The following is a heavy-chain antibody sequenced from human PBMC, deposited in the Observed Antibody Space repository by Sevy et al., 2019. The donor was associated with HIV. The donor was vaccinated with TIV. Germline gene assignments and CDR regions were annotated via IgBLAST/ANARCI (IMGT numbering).Heavy chain of an antibody. Sequence: GGSLRLSCAASGFTFSSYWMSWVRQAPGKGLEWVANIKQDGSEKYYVDSVKDRFTISRDNAKNSLYLQMNSLRAEDTAVYYCALASAVLWFGEEGGDAFDIWGQGTMVTVSS. D-gene: IGHD3-10*01. CDR1: GFTFSSYW. V-gene: IGHV3-7*01. CDR2: IKQDGSEK. J-gene: IGHJ3*02. CDR3: ALASAVLWFGEEGGDAFDI.